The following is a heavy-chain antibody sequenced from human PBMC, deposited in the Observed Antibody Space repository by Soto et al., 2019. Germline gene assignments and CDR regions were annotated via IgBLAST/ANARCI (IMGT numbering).Heavy chain of an antibody. V-gene: IGHV4-61*01. Sequence: SETLSFTCTVSGGSVSSGSYYWSWIRQPPGKGLEWIGYMYYSGSTNYNPSLKSRVTISLDTSKNQFSLKLSSVTAADTAVYFCARTRDFWSGNDAFDIWGQGTMVTV. D-gene: IGHD3-3*01. CDR1: GGSVSSGSYY. CDR2: MYYSGST. CDR3: ARTRDFWSGNDAFDI. J-gene: IGHJ3*02.